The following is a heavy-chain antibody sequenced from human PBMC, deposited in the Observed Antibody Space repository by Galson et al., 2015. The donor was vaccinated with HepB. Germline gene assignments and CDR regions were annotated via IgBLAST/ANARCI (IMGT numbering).Heavy chain of an antibody. CDR2: TYYRSKWYN. CDR1: GDIVSSNSAA. D-gene: IGHD3-10*01. CDR3: ARFSDYYGSGSYPDY. V-gene: IGHV6-1*01. J-gene: IGHJ4*02. Sequence: CAISGDIVSSNSAAWNWIRQSPSRGLEWLGRTYYRSKWYNDYAVSVKSRITINPDTSKNQFSLQLNSVTPEDTAVYYCARFSDYYGSGSYPDYWGQGTLVTVSS.